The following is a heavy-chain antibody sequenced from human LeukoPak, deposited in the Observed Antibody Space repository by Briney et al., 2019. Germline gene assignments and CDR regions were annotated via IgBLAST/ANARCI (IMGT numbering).Heavy chain of an antibody. CDR2: IYSGGST. J-gene: IGHJ4*02. D-gene: IGHD4-17*01. CDR3: ARGTEATVTIDY. Sequence: GGSLRLSCAASGFTFSSYGMHWVRQAPGKGLEWVSVIYSGGSTCYADSVKGRFTISRHNSKNTLYLQMNSLRAEDTAVYYCARGTEATVTIDYWGQGTLVTVSS. V-gene: IGHV3-53*04. CDR1: GFTFSSYG.